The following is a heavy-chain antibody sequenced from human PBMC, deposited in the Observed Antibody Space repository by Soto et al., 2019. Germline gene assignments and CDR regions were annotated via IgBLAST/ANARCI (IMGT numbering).Heavy chain of an antibody. Sequence: QDPLVQSGAEVKKPGASVKVSCKASGSTFTSDGFTWVRQAPGQGLEWMGWISGYNDNTDYAQKFQGRVSMTTDSSTSTAYMELRSLRSDDTAVYYCASARYGSGSYYNNYWGQGTLVTVSS. CDR1: GSTFTSDG. D-gene: IGHD3-10*01. CDR3: ASARYGSGSYYNNY. J-gene: IGHJ4*02. CDR2: ISGYNDNT. V-gene: IGHV1-18*01.